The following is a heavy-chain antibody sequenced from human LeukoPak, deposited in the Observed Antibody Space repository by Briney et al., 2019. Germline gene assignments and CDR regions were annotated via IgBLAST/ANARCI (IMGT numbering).Heavy chain of an antibody. J-gene: IGHJ4*02. Sequence: GASVKVSCKASGGTFSSYAISWVRQAPGQGLEWMGGIIPIFGTANYAQKFQGRVTITADESTSTAYMELSSLRPEDTAVYYCARDRIAVAGTFSLWGQGTLVTVSS. CDR3: ARDRIAVAGTFSL. CDR2: IIPIFGTA. D-gene: IGHD6-19*01. V-gene: IGHV1-69*13. CDR1: GGTFSSYA.